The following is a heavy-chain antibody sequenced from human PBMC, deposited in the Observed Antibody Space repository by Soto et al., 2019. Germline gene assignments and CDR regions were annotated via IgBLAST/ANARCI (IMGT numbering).Heavy chain of an antibody. CDR1: GYTLTELS. CDR3: ATGSPTGYCTNGVCYEIGPGY. D-gene: IGHD2-8*01. Sequence: GASVKVSCKVSGYTLTELSMHWVRQAPGKGLEWMGGFDPENGETIYAQYFQGRVTMTEDTFTDTAYMELSSLRSEDTAVYYCATGSPTGYCTNGVCYEIGPGYWGQGTLVTVSS. V-gene: IGHV1-24*01. CDR2: FDPENGET. J-gene: IGHJ4*02.